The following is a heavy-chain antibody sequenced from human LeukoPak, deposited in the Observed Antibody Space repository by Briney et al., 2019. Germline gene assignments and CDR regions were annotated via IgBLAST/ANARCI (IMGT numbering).Heavy chain of an antibody. D-gene: IGHD6-19*01. V-gene: IGHV1-18*01. Sequence: GASVKVSCKASGYTFTSYGISWVRHAPGQGLEWMGWITAYNGNTNYAHKLQGRVTMTTDTSTSTAYMELRSLRSDDTAVYYCARVTYSSGWLGHNWFDPWGQGTLVTVSS. J-gene: IGHJ5*02. CDR1: GYTFTSYG. CDR2: ITAYNGNT. CDR3: ARVTYSSGWLGHNWFDP.